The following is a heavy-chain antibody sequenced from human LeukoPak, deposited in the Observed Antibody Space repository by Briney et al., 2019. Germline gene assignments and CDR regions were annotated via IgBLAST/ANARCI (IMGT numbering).Heavy chain of an antibody. D-gene: IGHD3-22*01. CDR2: INPNSGGT. Sequence: ASVKVSCKASGYTFTGYYMHWVRHAPGQGLEWMGWINPNSGGTNYAQKFQGRVTMTRDTSISTAYLELSRLRSDDTAVYFCAKEGPPYYYDSSGYYSYFDYWGQGTLVTVSS. J-gene: IGHJ4*02. CDR1: GYTFTGYY. CDR3: AKEGPPYYYDSSGYYSYFDY. V-gene: IGHV1-2*02.